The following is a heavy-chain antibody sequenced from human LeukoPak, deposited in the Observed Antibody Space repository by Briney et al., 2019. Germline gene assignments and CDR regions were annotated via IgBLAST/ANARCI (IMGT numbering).Heavy chain of an antibody. Sequence: PGGSLRLSCEASGFTLSGYDMHWVRQATGKGLEWVSASGTTGDTYYSDSVRGRFTISRENAKNSLDLQMNSLRAGDTAVYYCARSPSYSSSWYALDSWGQGTLVTVSS. CDR2: SGTTGDT. J-gene: IGHJ4*02. CDR3: ARSPSYSSSWYALDS. CDR1: GFTLSGYD. V-gene: IGHV3-13*01. D-gene: IGHD6-13*01.